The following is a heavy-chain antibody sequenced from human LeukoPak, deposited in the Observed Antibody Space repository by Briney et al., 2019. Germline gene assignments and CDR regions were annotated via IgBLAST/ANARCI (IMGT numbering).Heavy chain of an antibody. CDR2: INRDGSST. CDR3: ARVPYVFDL. CDR1: GFTFSNYW. Sequence: GGSLRLSCAASGFTFSNYWMHWVRQAPGKGLVWVSRINRDGSSTDYLDSVKARFTISRDNARNTLYLQRNSLRAEDTAVYYCARVPYVFDLWGQGTMVTVSS. V-gene: IGHV3-74*01. J-gene: IGHJ3*01.